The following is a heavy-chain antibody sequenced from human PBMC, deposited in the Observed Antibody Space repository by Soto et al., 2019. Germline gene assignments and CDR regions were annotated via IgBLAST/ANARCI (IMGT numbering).Heavy chain of an antibody. J-gene: IGHJ6*02. Sequence: QVQLVQSGAEVKKPGASVKVSCKASGYTFTGYYMHWVRQAPGQGLEWMGWINPNSGGTNYAQKFQGRVTMTRDTSISTAYMDLSRLRSDDTAVYYCAREQLYSSSEPYYYYGMDVWGQGTTVTVSS. CDR3: AREQLYSSSEPYYYYGMDV. CDR2: INPNSGGT. V-gene: IGHV1-2*02. D-gene: IGHD3-22*01. CDR1: GYTFTGYY.